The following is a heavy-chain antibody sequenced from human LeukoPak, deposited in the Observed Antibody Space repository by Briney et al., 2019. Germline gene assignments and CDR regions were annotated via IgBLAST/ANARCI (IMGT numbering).Heavy chain of an antibody. CDR3: AKAPPYYYDSSGYFGY. CDR1: GFTFSDYY. CDR2: ISGSGGST. V-gene: IGHV3-23*01. D-gene: IGHD3-22*01. Sequence: GGSLRLSCAASGFTFSDYYMSWVRQAPGKGLEWVSAISGSGGSTYYADSVKGRFTISRDNSKNTLYLQMNSLRAEDTAVYYCAKAPPYYYDSSGYFGYWGQGTLVAVSS. J-gene: IGHJ4*02.